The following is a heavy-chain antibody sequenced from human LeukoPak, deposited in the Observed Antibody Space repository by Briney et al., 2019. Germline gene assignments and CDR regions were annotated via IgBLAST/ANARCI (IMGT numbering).Heavy chain of an antibody. CDR2: ISGSGGST. CDR3: AKVTRIVVVPAAYSW. D-gene: IGHD2-2*01. V-gene: IGHV3-23*01. Sequence: AGGSLRLSCAASGFTFSSYAMSWVRQAPGKGLEWVSAISGSGGSTYYADSVKGRFTISRDNSKNTLYLQMNSLRAEDTAVYYCAKVTRIVVVPAAYSWWGQGTLVTVSS. J-gene: IGHJ4*02. CDR1: GFTFSSYA.